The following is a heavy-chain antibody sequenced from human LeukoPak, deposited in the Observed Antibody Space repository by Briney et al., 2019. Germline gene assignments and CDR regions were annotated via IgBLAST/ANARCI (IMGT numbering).Heavy chain of an antibody. CDR1: GFTFSSYG. Sequence: GGSLRLSCAASGFTFSSYGMHWVRQAPGKGLEWVAVISYDGSNKYYADSVKGRFTISRDNSKNTLYLQMNSLRAEDTAVYYFANLLRWEPYWGQGTLVTVSS. V-gene: IGHV3-30*18. CDR3: ANLLRWEPY. J-gene: IGHJ4*02. D-gene: IGHD4-23*01. CDR2: ISYDGSNK.